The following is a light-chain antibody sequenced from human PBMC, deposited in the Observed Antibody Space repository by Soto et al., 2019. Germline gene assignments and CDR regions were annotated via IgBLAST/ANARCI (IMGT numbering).Light chain of an antibody. V-gene: IGKV3-15*01. J-gene: IGKJ1*01. CDR1: QSVDIN. CDR3: QQYRNWPRT. CDR2: GAS. Sequence: EIVLTQSPATLSVSPGEIVTLSFSASQSVDINLAWYQQKPGQAPRLLIYGASTRATDMPGRFSGRGSGTELTLTISSLQSEDYAVYYCQQYRNWPRTFGQGTKVDI.